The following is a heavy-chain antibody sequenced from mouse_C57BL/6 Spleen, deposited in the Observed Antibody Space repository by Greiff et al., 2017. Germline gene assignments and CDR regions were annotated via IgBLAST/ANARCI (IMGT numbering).Heavy chain of an antibody. CDR3: ARGTTVVAPYYCDY. J-gene: IGHJ2*01. Sequence: VQLQQSGAELARPGASVKLSCKASGYTFPSYGISWVKQRTGKGLEWIGEIYPRSGNTYYNEKFKGKATLTADKASSTAYMELRSLTSEDSAVYFCARGTTVVAPYYCDYWGQGTTLTVSS. D-gene: IGHD1-1*01. CDR2: IYPRSGNT. CDR1: GYTFPSYG. V-gene: IGHV1-81*01.